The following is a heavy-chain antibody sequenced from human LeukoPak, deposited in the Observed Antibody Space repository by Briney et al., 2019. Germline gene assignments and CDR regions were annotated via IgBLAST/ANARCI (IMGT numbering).Heavy chain of an antibody. D-gene: IGHD3-16*01. CDR3: ARHASVRSPLGP. CDR2: IYATGST. Sequence: SETLSLTCTVSGGSISSYYWSWIRQPPGKGLEWIGYIYATGSTNYNPSLKSRVTISVDTSKNQFSLNLRSVTAADTAVYYCARHASVRSPLGPWGQGTLVTVSS. J-gene: IGHJ5*02. V-gene: IGHV4-4*09. CDR1: GGSISSYY.